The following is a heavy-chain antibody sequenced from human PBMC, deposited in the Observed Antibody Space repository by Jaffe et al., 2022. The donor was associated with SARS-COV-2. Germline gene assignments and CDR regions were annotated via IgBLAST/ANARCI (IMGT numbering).Heavy chain of an antibody. Sequence: QVQLVQSGAEVKKPGSSVKVSCKASGGTFSSYAISWVRQAPGQGLEWMGGIIPIFGTANYAQKFQGRVTITADESTSTAYMELSSLRSEDTAVYYCARDRRGSYGYYYYYYYMDVWGKGTTVTVSS. CDR3: ARDRRGSYGYYYYYYYMDV. D-gene: IGHD1-26*01. V-gene: IGHV1-69*01. CDR1: GGTFSSYA. CDR2: IIPIFGTA. J-gene: IGHJ6*03.